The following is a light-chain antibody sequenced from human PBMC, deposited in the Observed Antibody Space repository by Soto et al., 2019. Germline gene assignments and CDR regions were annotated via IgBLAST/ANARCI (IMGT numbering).Light chain of an antibody. CDR2: AAS. CDR3: QQLNSYPLT. J-gene: IGKJ5*01. Sequence: IQLTQSPSSLSASVGDRVTITGRASQDISYFLAWYQQQPGKAPKLLIYAASTLQSGVPSRFSGTGSGTDFTLSISTLQPEDFATYFCQQLNSYPLTFGQGTRLEIK. CDR1: QDISYF. V-gene: IGKV1-9*01.